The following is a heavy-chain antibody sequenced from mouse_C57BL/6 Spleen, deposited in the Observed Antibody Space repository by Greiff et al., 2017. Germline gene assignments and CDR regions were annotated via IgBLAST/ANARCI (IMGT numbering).Heavy chain of an antibody. CDR2: ISGGGGNT. V-gene: IGHV5-9*04. Sequence: EVKLMESGGGLVKPGGSLKLSCAASGFTFSSYTMSWVRKTPEKRLEWVATISGGGGNTYYPDSVKGRFTISRDNAKNTLYLQMSSLRSEDTAVYYGARRTEAMDYWGQGTSVTVSS. CDR1: GFTFSSYT. CDR3: ARRTEAMDY. J-gene: IGHJ4*01.